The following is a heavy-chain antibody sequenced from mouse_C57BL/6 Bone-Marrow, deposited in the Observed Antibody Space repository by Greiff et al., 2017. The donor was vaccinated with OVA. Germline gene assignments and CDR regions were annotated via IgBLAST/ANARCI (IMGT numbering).Heavy chain of an antibody. CDR1: GYAFSSYW. J-gene: IGHJ4*01. CDR3: ASPVFLITTVVATDAMDY. Sequence: QVQLKESGAELVKPGASVKISCKASGYAFSSYWMNWVKQRPGKGLEWIGQIYPGDGDTNYNGKFKGKATLTADKSSSTAYMQLSSLTSEDSAVYFCASPVFLITTVVATDAMDYWGQGTSVTVSS. CDR2: IYPGDGDT. D-gene: IGHD1-1*01. V-gene: IGHV1-80*01.